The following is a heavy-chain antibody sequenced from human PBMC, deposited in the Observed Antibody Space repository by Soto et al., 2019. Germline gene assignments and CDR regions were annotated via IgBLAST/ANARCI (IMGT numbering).Heavy chain of an antibody. Sequence: SETLSLTCAVSGGSISSGGYSWSWIRQPPGKGLEWIGYIYHSGSTNYNPSLKSRVTISVDRSKNQFSLKLSSVTAADTAVYYCARVPLLWGQGTLVTVSS. J-gene: IGHJ4*02. V-gene: IGHV4-30-2*01. CDR3: ARVPLL. CDR1: GGSISSGGYS. D-gene: IGHD1-26*01. CDR2: IYHSGST.